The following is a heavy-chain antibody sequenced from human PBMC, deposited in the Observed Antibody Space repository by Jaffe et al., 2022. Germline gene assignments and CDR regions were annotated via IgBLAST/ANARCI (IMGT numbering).Heavy chain of an antibody. CDR1: GFTFSSYG. CDR2: ISYDGSNK. CDR3: AKGLYGDYDEGAFDI. D-gene: IGHD4-17*01. V-gene: IGHV3-30*18. Sequence: QVQLVESGGGVVQPGRSLRLSCAASGFTFSSYGMHWVRQAPGKGLEWVAVISYDGSNKYYADSVKGRFTISRDNSKNTLYLQMNSLRAEDTAVYYCAKGLYGDYDEGAFDIWGQGTMVTVSS. J-gene: IGHJ3*02.